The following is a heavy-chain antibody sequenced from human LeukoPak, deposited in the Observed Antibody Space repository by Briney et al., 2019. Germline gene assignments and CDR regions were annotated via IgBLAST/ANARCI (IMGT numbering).Heavy chain of an antibody. CDR2: IHPGRGDT. CDR3: ARGHNWGPDY. V-gene: IGHV1-2*02. Sequence: ASVKVSCQALGYTFTDHYFHWLRQAPGQGIEWMGWIHPGRGDTNIAQQFQGRVSLTRDMSISTAYMELSRPTCDDTAVYYCARGHNWGPDYCGEGSL. J-gene: IGHJ4*02. D-gene: IGHD7-27*01. CDR1: GYTFTDHY.